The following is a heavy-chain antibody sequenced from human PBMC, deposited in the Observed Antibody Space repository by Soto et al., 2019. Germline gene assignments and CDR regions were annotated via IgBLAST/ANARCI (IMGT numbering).Heavy chain of an antibody. V-gene: IGHV3-74*01. J-gene: IGHJ4*02. CDR3: ARVMDFWSGYPSFDY. Sequence: PVGSLRLSCAASGFTFSSYWMHWVRQAPGKGLVWVSRINSDGSSTSYADSVKGRFTISRDNAKNTLYLQMNSLRAEDTAVYYCARVMDFWSGYPSFDYWGQGTLVTVSS. CDR1: GFTFSSYW. CDR2: INSDGSST. D-gene: IGHD3-3*01.